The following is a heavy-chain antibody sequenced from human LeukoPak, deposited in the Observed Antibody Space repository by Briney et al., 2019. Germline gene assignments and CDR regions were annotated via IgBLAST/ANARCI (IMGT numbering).Heavy chain of an antibody. D-gene: IGHD4-17*01. J-gene: IGHJ4*02. CDR3: ARSGNYGEYVL. Sequence: GESLKISCKGSGYTFRIYWIAWVRQMPGKGLEWMGTIYPGDPDTRYSPSFQGQVTISADESISTAYLQWSSLKASDTAIYYCARSGNYGEYVLWGQGTLVTVSS. CDR2: IYPGDPDT. CDR1: GYTFRIYW. V-gene: IGHV5-51*01.